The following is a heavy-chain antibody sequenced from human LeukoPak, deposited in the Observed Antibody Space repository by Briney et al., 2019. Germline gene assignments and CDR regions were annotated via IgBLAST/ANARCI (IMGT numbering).Heavy chain of an antibody. CDR3: AKSTSDTMIVVVSDYYYYGMDV. CDR2: ISWNSGSI. J-gene: IGHJ6*02. D-gene: IGHD3-22*01. Sequence: GGSLRLSCAASGFTFDDYAMHWVRQAPGKGLEWVAGISWNSGSIGYADSEKGRFTISRDNAKNSLYLQMNSLRAEDTALYYCAKSTSDTMIVVVSDYYYYGMDVWGQGTTVTVSS. V-gene: IGHV3-9*01. CDR1: GFTFDDYA.